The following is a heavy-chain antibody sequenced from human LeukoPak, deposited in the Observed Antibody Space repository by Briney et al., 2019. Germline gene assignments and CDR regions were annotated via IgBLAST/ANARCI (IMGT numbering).Heavy chain of an antibody. CDR1: GGSISSSSYY. Sequence: PSETLSLTCTVSGGSISSSSYYWGWIRQPPGKGLEWIGSIYYRGSTYYNPSLKSRVTISVDASRNQFSLKLSSVTAAGTGGYYWARHLMGRGEAFDIWGEGTMFTVSS. D-gene: IGHD2-8*01. CDR2: IYYRGST. J-gene: IGHJ3*02. V-gene: IGHV4-39*01. CDR3: ARHLMGRGEAFDI.